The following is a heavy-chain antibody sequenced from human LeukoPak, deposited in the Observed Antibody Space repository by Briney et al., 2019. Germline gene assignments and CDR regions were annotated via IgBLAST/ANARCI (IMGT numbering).Heavy chain of an antibody. Sequence: PGGSPRLSCSASGFTFSAYAMYWVRQAPGKGLEYVSGISSNGGSSFYADSVKGRFTISRDNSKNTLYLQMSSLRAEDTAVYYCVKITSVTGGDCWGQGTRLTVSS. CDR1: GFTFSAYA. J-gene: IGHJ4*02. V-gene: IGHV3-64D*09. D-gene: IGHD1-1*01. CDR3: VKITSVTGGDC. CDR2: ISSNGGSS.